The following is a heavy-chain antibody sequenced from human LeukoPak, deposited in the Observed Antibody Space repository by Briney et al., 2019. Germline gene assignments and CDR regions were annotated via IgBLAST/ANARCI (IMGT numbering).Heavy chain of an antibody. CDR1: GFTFGDYT. Sequence: PGRSLRLSCSASGFTFGDYTVSWARQAPGKGLEWVGFIRHKAYNGASGYTEYAASVRGRFTISRDDSKAIAYLQMNSLRTEDTAMYYCARGYYGSGTYYTDYWGQGSLVTVSS. J-gene: IGHJ4*02. D-gene: IGHD3-10*01. CDR3: ARGYYGSGTYYTDY. CDR2: IRHKAYNGASGYT. V-gene: IGHV3-49*04.